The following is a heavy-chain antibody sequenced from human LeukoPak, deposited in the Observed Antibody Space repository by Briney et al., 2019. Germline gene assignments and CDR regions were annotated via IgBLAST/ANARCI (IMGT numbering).Heavy chain of an antibody. J-gene: IGHJ4*02. CDR3: ASNPSFYDSSGYYTDY. CDR1: GGTFSSYA. CDR2: IIPILGIA. D-gene: IGHD3-22*01. Sequence: SVKVSCEASGGTFSSYAISWVRQAPGQGLEWMGRIIPILGIANYAQKFQGRVTITADKSTSTAYMELSSLRSEDTAVYYCASNPSFYDSSGYYTDYWGQGTLVTVSS. V-gene: IGHV1-69*04.